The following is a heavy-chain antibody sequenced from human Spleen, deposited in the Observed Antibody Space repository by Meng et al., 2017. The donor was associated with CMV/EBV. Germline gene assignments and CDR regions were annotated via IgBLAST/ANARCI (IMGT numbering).Heavy chain of an antibody. CDR1: GFTFSDHY. J-gene: IGHJ4*02. CDR3: AKDMSYDSSGYHGFGIDY. D-gene: IGHD3-22*01. CDR2: IRKKANSYTT. Sequence: LSLTCAASGFTFSDHYMDWVRQAPGEGLEWVGRIRKKANSYTTEYVASVRGRLIISRDDSKNSLYLQMNSLRAEDMALYYCAKDMSYDSSGYHGFGIDYWGQGTLVTVSS. V-gene: IGHV3-72*01.